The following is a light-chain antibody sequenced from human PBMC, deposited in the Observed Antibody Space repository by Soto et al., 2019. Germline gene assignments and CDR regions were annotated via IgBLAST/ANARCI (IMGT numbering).Light chain of an antibody. CDR2: VNS. V-gene: IGLV1-40*01. Sequence: QSVLTQPPSVSGAPGQRVTISCTGSSSNIGARYDVHWYQQLPGTAPKLLIYVNSNRPSGVPDRFSGSKSGTSASLAITGLQAEDEADYYCQSHDSSLSGVVFGGGTKLTVL. J-gene: IGLJ2*01. CDR3: QSHDSSLSGVV. CDR1: SSNIGARYD.